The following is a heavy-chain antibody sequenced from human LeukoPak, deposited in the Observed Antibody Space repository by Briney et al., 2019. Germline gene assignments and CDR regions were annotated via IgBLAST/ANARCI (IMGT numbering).Heavy chain of an antibody. D-gene: IGHD5-18*01. Sequence: PSETLSLTCTVSGGSMTSSSYYWGWIRQPPGKGLEWIGSIYYSGSTFNNPSLKGRVTISVDTSKNQLSLNLSSVTAADTAVYYCARRWTGYSYGDAFDIWGQGTMVTVSS. V-gene: IGHV4-39*01. CDR1: GGSMTSSSYY. J-gene: IGHJ3*02. CDR2: IYYSGST. CDR3: ARRWTGYSYGDAFDI.